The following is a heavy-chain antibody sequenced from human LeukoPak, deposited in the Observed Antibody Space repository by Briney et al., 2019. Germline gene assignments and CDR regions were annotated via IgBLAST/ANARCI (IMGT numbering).Heavy chain of an antibody. J-gene: IGHJ4*02. Sequence: SETLSLTCIVSGASISGYYWSWIRQPPGRGLEWIGYFYSSGSSKYSPSLKSRATISVDTSENQFSLKLNSVTAADTAVYFCASDAPGLLGYWGQGTLVTVSS. CDR1: GASISGYY. CDR3: ASDAPGLLGY. D-gene: IGHD2-15*01. V-gene: IGHV4-59*08. CDR2: FYSSGSS.